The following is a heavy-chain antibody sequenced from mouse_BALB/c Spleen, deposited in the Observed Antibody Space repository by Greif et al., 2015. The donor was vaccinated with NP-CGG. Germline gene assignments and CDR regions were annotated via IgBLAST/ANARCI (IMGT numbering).Heavy chain of an antibody. CDR2: INPSTGYT. J-gene: IGHJ4*01. V-gene: IGHV1-7*01. D-gene: IGHD2-4*01. CDR3: ARYDYPGYAMDY. CDR1: GYTFTSYW. Sequence: VQLQQSGSELAKPGSSVKMSCKASGYTFTSYWMHWVKQRPGQGLEWIGYINPSTGYTEYNQKFKDKATLTADKSSSTDYMQLSSLTSEDSAVYCSARYDYPGYAMDYWGQGTSVTVSS.